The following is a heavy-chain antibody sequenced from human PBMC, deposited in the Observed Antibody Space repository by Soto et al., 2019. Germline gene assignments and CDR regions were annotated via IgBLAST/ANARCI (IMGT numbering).Heavy chain of an antibody. Sequence: PPGKGLEWIGSIYYSGSTYYNPSLKSRVTISVDTSKNQFSLKLSSVTAADTAVYYCARHKGHMRYVDIVATIGTISDYWGQGTLVTVSS. J-gene: IGHJ4*02. V-gene: IGHV4-39*01. CDR2: IYYSGST. D-gene: IGHD5-12*01. CDR3: ARHKGHMRYVDIVATIGTISDY.